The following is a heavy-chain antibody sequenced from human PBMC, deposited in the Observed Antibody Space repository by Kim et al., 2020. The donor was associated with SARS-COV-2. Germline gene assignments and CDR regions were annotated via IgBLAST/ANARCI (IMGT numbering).Heavy chain of an antibody. D-gene: IGHD4-17*01. CDR1: GYTFTSYA. CDR3: ARASMVTNPYYYYGMDV. J-gene: IGHJ6*02. V-gene: IGHV7-4-1*02. Sequence: ASVKVSCKASGYTFTSYALNWVRQAPGQGLEWMGWINTNTGNPTYAQGFTGRFVFSLDTSVSTAYLQISSLKAEDTAVYYCARASMVTNPYYYYGMDVWGQGTTVTVSS. CDR2: INTNTGNP.